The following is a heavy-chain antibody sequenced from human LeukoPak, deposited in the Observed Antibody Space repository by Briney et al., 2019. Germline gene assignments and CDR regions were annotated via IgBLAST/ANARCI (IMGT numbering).Heavy chain of an antibody. Sequence: GGSLRLSCAASRFTFTSYWMSWVRQAPGKGLEWVANIKQDGSDKYYVDSVKGRFTISRDNAKNSLYLQMNSLRAEDTAVYYCARGRRTGYYYDSSGLAPPFDYWGQGTLVTVSS. V-gene: IGHV3-7*04. J-gene: IGHJ4*02. D-gene: IGHD3-22*01. CDR3: ARGRRTGYYYDSSGLAPPFDY. CDR1: RFTFTSYW. CDR2: IKQDGSDK.